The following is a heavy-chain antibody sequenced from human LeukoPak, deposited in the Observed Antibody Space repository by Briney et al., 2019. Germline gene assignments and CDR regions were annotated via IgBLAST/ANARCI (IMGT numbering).Heavy chain of an antibody. V-gene: IGHV1-18*01. D-gene: IGHD3-22*01. CDR2: ISTYNGDT. CDR3: ARKVPNDSSGYYYRGQFDP. Sequence: GASVKVSCKASGYTFPNYGISWVRQATGQGLEWMGWISTYNGDTNYAQKLQGRVTMTTDTSTNTAYMELRSLRSEDTAVYYCARKVPNDSSGYYYRGQFDPWGQGTLVTVSS. J-gene: IGHJ5*02. CDR1: GYTFPNYG.